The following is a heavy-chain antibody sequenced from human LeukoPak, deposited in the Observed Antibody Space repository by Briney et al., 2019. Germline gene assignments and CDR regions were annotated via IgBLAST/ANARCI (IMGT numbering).Heavy chain of an antibody. CDR1: GFTFSSYW. V-gene: IGHV3-74*01. CDR3: ARIPGGSGSQYDY. J-gene: IGHJ4*02. CDR2: INSDGSST. Sequence: GGSLRLSCAASGFTFSSYWMHWVRQAPGKGLVWVSRINSDGSSTFYADSVKGRFTASRDNAEDTVYLQMNSLRAEDTAVYYCARIPGGSGSQYDYWGQGTLVIVSS. D-gene: IGHD3-10*01.